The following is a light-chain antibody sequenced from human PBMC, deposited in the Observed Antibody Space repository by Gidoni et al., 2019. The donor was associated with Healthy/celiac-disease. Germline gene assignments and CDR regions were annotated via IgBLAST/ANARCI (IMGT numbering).Light chain of an antibody. CDR2: AAS. CDR3: QQSYSTRT. J-gene: IGKJ5*01. V-gene: IGKV1-39*01. Sequence: DIQITQSPSSLSASVGDRVTITCRASQSTSSYLNWYQQKPGKAPKLLIYAASSLQSGVPSRLSGSGSGTDFTLTISSLQPEDFETYYGQQSYSTRTFXQXTRLEIK. CDR1: QSTSSY.